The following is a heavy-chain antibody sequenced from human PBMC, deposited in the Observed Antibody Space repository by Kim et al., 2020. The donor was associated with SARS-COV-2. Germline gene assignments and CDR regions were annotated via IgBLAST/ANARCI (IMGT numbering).Heavy chain of an antibody. V-gene: IGHV4-34*01. Sequence: PSLKSRVTISVDTSKNQFSLKLSSVTAAGTAVYYGAGGEAIVGATNPFDYWGQGTLVTVSS. D-gene: IGHD1-26*01. CDR3: AGGEAIVGATNPFDY. J-gene: IGHJ4*02.